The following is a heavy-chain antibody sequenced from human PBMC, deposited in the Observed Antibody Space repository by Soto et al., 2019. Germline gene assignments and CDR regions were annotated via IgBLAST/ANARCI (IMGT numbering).Heavy chain of an antibody. CDR1: GFTFSNYY. Sequence: QVQLVESGGGLVKPGGSLRLSCVASGFTFSNYYMSWIRQAPGKGLEWVSYITSSSIYTHYADFVRGRFTISRDNAKNSLYLQMNSLRAEDTAVYYCARETVAPDQGGGYWGQGTLVTVSS. CDR2: ITSSSIYT. CDR3: ARETVAPDQGGGY. V-gene: IGHV3-11*06. J-gene: IGHJ4*02. D-gene: IGHD6-19*01.